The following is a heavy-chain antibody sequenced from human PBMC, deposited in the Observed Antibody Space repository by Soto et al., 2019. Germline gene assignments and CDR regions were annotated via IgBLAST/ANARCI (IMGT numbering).Heavy chain of an antibody. CDR2: ISGSGGST. D-gene: IGHD2-21*02. CDR3: AKDRIVVVTAPSHFDY. V-gene: IGHV3-23*01. CDR1: GFTFSSYA. Sequence: GESLKISCAASGFTFSSYAMSWVRQAPGKGLEWVSAISGSGGSTYYADSVKGRFTISRDNYKNTLYLQMNSLRAEDTAVYYCAKDRIVVVTAPSHFDYWGQGTLVTVSS. J-gene: IGHJ4*02.